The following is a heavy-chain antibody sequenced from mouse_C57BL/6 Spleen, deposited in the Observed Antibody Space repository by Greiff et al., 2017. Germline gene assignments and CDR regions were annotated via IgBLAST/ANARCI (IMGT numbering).Heavy chain of an antibody. CDR1: GYTFTSYW. Sequence: QVQLQQPGAELVRPGTSVKLSCKASGYTFTSYWMHWVKQRPGQGLEWIGGIDPSGSDTNYNQKFKGKATLTVDTSSSTAYMQLSSLTSEDSAVYYCARGFFRGFAMDYWGQGTTVTVSS. V-gene: IGHV1-59*01. J-gene: IGHJ4*01. D-gene: IGHD3-1*01. CDR2: IDPSGSDT. CDR3: ARGFFRGFAMDY.